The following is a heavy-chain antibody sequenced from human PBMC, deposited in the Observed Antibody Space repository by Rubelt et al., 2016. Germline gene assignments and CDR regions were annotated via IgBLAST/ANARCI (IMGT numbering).Heavy chain of an antibody. V-gene: IGHV4-38-2*02. Sequence: QVQLQESGPGLVKPSETLSLTCTVSGYSISSGYYWGWIRQPPGKGLEWIGSIYYSGSTYHNPSLKIGVTISVDTSKNHFSLKLSSVTAADTAVYYCASERRIVVVVAATHDAFDIWGQGTMVTVSS. CDR2: IYYSGST. D-gene: IGHD2-15*01. J-gene: IGHJ3*02. CDR1: GYSISSGYY. CDR3: ASERRIVVVVAATHDAFDI.